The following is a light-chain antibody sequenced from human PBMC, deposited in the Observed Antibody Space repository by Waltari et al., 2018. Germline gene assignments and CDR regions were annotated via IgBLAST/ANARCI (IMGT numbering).Light chain of an antibody. CDR2: KGS. CDR1: SGSVSTTSY. CDR3: SLYMGSGIWV. Sequence: QTVVTQEPSLSESPGGTVTLTCALTSGSVSTTSYATWYQQTPGQPPRTLVYKGSSRSSGVPDRFSGSILGNKAALTITGAQADDESNYYCSLYMGSGIWVFGGGTKLTVL. J-gene: IGLJ3*02. V-gene: IGLV8-61*01.